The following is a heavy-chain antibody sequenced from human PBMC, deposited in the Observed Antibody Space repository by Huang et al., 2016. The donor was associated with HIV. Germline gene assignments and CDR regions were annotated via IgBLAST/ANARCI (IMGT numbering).Heavy chain of an antibody. V-gene: IGHV1-69*13. CDR1: GGTFSSYA. D-gene: IGHD3-22*01. J-gene: IGHJ6*03. CDR3: ASSGYYYISYYYMDV. Sequence: QVQLVQSGAEVKKPGSSVKVSCKASGGTFSSYAFSWVRQAPGQGLEWMGGIIPMVGTANYAQKFQGRGTIIADESTSTAYMELSSLRSEDTVVYYCASSGYYYISYYYMDVWGKGTTVTVSS. CDR2: IIPMVGTA.